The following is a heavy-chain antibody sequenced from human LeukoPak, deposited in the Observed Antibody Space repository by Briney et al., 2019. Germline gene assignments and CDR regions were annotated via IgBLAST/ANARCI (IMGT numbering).Heavy chain of an antibody. V-gene: IGHV1-69*13. CDR2: IIPIFGTA. D-gene: IGHD5-18*01. Sequence: GASVKVSCKASGGTFSSYAISWVRQAPGQGFEWMGGIIPIFGTANYAQKFQGRVTITADESTSTAYMELSSPRSEDTAVYYCARDTECLWGYSYGYSFDYWGQGTLVTVSS. CDR3: ARDTECLWGYSYGYSFDY. CDR1: GGTFSSYA. J-gene: IGHJ4*02.